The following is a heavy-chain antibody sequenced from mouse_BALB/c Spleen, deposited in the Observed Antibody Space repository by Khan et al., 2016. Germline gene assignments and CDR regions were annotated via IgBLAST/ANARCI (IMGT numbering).Heavy chain of an antibody. CDR1: GYTFTSYW. Sequence: QVQLQQSGAELVKPGASVKLSCKTSGYTFTSYWIQWVKQRPGQGLGWIGEIFPGTGTTYYNEKFKGKATLTIDTSSSTAYMQPSSLTSEDSAVYFCARGRNWYFDVWGAGTTVTVSS. CDR2: IFPGTGTT. J-gene: IGHJ1*01. CDR3: ARGRNWYFDV. V-gene: IGHV1S132*01.